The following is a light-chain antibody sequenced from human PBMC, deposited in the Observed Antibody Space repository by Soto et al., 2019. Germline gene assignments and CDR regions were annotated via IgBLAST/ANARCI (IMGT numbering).Light chain of an antibody. CDR3: MQSLQTPRT. CDR1: QSPLHTDGYNY. V-gene: IGKV2-28*01. J-gene: IGKJ1*01. Sequence: DIVMTQSPLSLPVTPGEPASISCRSRQSPLHTDGYNYLDWYLQKPGQSPQLLIYLGSNRASGVPDRFSGSGSGTDFTLQISRVEAEDVGVYYCMQSLQTPRTFGQGTKVEIK. CDR2: LGS.